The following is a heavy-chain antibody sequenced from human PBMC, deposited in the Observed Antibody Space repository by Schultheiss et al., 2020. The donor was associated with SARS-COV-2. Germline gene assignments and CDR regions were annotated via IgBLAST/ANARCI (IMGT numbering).Heavy chain of an antibody. V-gene: IGHV4-4*07. CDR2: IYTSGST. J-gene: IGHJ6*03. CDR3: ARQRGGDYYYYYYMDV. Sequence: GSLRLSCTVSGGSIRSYYWSWIRQPAGKGLEWIGRIYTSGSTNYNPSLKSRVTMSVDTSKNQFSLKLSSVTAADTAVYYCARQRGGDYYYYYYMDVWGKGTTVTVSS. D-gene: IGHD1-1*01. CDR1: GGSIRSYY.